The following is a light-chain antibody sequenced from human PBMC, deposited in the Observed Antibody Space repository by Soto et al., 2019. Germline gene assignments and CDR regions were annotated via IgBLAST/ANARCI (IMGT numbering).Light chain of an antibody. CDR2: DAS. CDR3: QQSSDWPLT. V-gene: IGKV3-11*01. J-gene: IGKJ4*01. Sequence: EIVLTQSPATLALSPGERATFSCGASQSINSDLAWYQQRPGQAPRLLIYDASNRAPGIPDRFTGSGSATDFTLTITSLEPEDFAVYYCQQSSDWPLTLGGGTKVDIK. CDR1: QSINSD.